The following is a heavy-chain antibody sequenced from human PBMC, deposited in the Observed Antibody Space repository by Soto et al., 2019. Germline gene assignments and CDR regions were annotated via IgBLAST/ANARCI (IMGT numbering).Heavy chain of an antibody. CDR1: GYTFTSYA. CDR2: INAGNGNT. J-gene: IGHJ2*01. D-gene: IGHD1-26*01. CDR3: ARGGSLYWYFDL. Sequence: ASVKVSCKASGYTFTSYAMHWVRQAPGQRLEWMGWINAGNGNTKYSQKFQGRVTITRDTSASTAYMELSSLRSEDTAVYYCARGGSLYWYFDLWGRGILVTSPQ. V-gene: IGHV1-3*01.